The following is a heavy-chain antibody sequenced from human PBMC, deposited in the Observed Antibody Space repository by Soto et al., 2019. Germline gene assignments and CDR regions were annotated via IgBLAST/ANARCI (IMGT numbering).Heavy chain of an antibody. V-gene: IGHV1-18*01. D-gene: IGHD2-15*01. J-gene: IGHJ4*02. CDR3: ARDRYCSGGRCFNNDF. CDR2: ISAYNGNT. Sequence: QVQLVQSGAEVKKPGASVKVSCKASGYTFTSYGISWVRQAPGQGLEWMGWISAYNGNTNYAQKLQGRVTMTTDTSQRTAYLGLGSLGSDDTAVDYCARDRYCSGGRCFNNDFWGQGTLVTVSS. CDR1: GYTFTSYG.